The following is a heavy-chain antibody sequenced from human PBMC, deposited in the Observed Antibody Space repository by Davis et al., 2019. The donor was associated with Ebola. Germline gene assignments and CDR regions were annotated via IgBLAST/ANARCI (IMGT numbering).Heavy chain of an antibody. CDR3: AKKRASGSYTAYFEY. J-gene: IGHJ4*02. Sequence: GGSLRLSCAASGFTFSNYIMNWVRQAPGKGLEWVSYISSSSSTIYYADSVKGRFTISRDNSKNTLYLEMNSLRAEDTAVYYCAKKRASGSYTAYFEYWGQGTLVTVSS. CDR2: ISSSSSTI. CDR1: GFTFSNYI. V-gene: IGHV3-48*01. D-gene: IGHD3-10*01.